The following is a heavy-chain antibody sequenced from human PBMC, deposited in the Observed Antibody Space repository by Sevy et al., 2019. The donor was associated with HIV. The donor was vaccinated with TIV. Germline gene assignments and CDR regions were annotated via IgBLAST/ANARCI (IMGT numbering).Heavy chain of an antibody. J-gene: IGHJ4*02. D-gene: IGHD5-12*01. Sequence: GGTLRLSCVVSGFTFSSVDMHRVRQAPGKGLEWVAFISNDGSNKYYEDSAKGRVTISIDNSKNTLYLQMNSLRAEDTAAYYCAKDRLGSYEGPFHYWGQGTLVTVSS. V-gene: IGHV3-30*18. CDR3: AKDRLGSYEGPFHY. CDR1: GFTFSSVD. CDR2: ISNDGSNK.